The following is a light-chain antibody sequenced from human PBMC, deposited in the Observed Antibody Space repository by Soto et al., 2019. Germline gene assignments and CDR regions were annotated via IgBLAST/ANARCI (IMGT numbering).Light chain of an antibody. CDR3: QQSYSTPQT. CDR2: AAS. Sequence: DIQMTQSPSSLSASVGDRVTITCRASQSISSYLNWYQQKPGKAPKLLIYAASSLQSGVPSRFSGSGSWTDFTLTISSLQPEDFATYYCQQSYSTPQTFDQGTKVEIK. V-gene: IGKV1-39*01. J-gene: IGKJ1*01. CDR1: QSISSY.